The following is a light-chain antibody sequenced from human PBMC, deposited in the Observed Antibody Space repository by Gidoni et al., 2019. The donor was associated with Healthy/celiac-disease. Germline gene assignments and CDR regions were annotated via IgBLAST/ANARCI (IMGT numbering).Light chain of an antibody. J-gene: IGKJ1*01. V-gene: IGKV3-20*01. Sequence: EIVLTQSPGTLSLSPGERATLSCRASQSVSSSYLAWYQQKPGQAPGLLIYGASNRATGIPDRFSNSGSGTDFTLTISRLEPEDFAVYYCQQYGSSPRTFGQGTKVEIK. CDR2: GAS. CDR3: QQYGSSPRT. CDR1: QSVSSSY.